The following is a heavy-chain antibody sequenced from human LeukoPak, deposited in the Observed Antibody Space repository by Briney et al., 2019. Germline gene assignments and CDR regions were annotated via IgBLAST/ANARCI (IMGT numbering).Heavy chain of an antibody. CDR2: INHSGST. V-gene: IGHV4-34*01. J-gene: IGHJ4*02. CDR3: ASLRPWRKKGVFDY. CDR1: GGSFSGYY. D-gene: IGHD3-3*01. Sequence: SETLSLTCALYGGSFSGYYWSWIRQPPGKGLEWIGEINHSGSTNYNPSLKSRVTISVDTSKNQFSLKLSSVTAADTAVYYCASLRPWRKKGVFDYWGQGTLVTVSS.